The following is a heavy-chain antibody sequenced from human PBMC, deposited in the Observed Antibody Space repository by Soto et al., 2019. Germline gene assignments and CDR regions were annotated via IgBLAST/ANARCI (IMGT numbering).Heavy chain of an antibody. CDR3: ARVAAPGYFDY. CDR2: IYNGDLT. Sequence: GGSLRLSCAASGFAVSTNYMSWVRQAPGKGLEWVSVIYNGDLTYYADSVRGRFTISRDNSKNTLYLQMNNLRVEDTAVYYCARVAAPGYFDYWGQGTLVTVSS. J-gene: IGHJ4*02. D-gene: IGHD6-13*01. CDR1: GFAVSTNY. V-gene: IGHV3-66*01.